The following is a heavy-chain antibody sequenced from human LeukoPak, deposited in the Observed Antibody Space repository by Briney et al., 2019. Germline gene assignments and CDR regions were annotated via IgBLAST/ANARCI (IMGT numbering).Heavy chain of an antibody. Sequence: ASVKVSCKASGYTFTGYYMHWVRQAPGQGLEWIGWINPNSGGTNYAQKFQGRVTMTTDTSTSTAYMELRSLRSDDTAVYYCARDLHRVVVRGVPHYYYYMDVWGKGTTVTISS. CDR1: GYTFTGYY. CDR3: ARDLHRVVVRGVPHYYYYMDV. D-gene: IGHD3-10*01. CDR2: INPNSGGT. J-gene: IGHJ6*03. V-gene: IGHV1-2*02.